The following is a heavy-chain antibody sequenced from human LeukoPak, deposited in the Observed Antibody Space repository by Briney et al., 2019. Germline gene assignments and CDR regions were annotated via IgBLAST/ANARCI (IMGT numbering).Heavy chain of an antibody. CDR2: ISYDGSNK. J-gene: IGHJ4*02. CDR3: AKAGSRGNFDY. V-gene: IGHV3-30*18. Sequence: GMSLRLSCAASGFTFSSYGMHWVRQAPGKGLEWVAVISYDGSNKYYADSVKGRFTISRDNSKNTLYLQMNSLRAEDTAVYYCAKAGSRGNFDYWGQGTLVTVPS. CDR1: GFTFSSYG.